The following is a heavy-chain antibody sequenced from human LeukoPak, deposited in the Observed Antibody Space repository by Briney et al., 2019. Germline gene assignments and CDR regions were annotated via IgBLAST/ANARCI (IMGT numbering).Heavy chain of an antibody. CDR3: ARAETVAGVFDY. D-gene: IGHD6-19*01. Sequence: SETLSLTCTVSGGSISSGDYYWSWIRQPPGKGLEWIGYIYYSGSTYYNPSPKSRVTISVDTSKNQFSLKLSSVTAADTAVYYCARAETVAGVFDYWGQGTLVTVSS. V-gene: IGHV4-30-4*08. CDR1: GGSISSGDYY. J-gene: IGHJ4*02. CDR2: IYYSGST.